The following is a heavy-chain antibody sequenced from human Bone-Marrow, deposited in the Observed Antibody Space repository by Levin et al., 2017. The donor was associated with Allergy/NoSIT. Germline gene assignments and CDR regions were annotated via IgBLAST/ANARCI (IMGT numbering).Heavy chain of an antibody. V-gene: IGHV3-21*01. D-gene: IGHD5-12*01. Sequence: GGSLRLSCAASGFTFSDYTLNWVRQAPGKGLEWVSSITSSSSYFYYADSVKGRFTISRDNAENSLFLQMNSLRAEDTAVYYCATVGGYDFDYFDYWGHGTLVTVSS. CDR2: ITSSSSYF. J-gene: IGHJ4*01. CDR1: GFTFSDYT. CDR3: ATVGGYDFDYFDY.